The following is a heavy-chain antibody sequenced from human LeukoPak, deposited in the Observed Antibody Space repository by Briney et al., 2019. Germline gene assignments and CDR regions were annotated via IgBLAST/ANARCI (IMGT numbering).Heavy chain of an antibody. D-gene: IGHD1-26*01. CDR3: AVGYYFDY. V-gene: IGHV4-34*01. CDR2: INHSGST. CDR1: GGSFSGYY. J-gene: IGHJ4*02. Sequence: SETLSLTCAVYGGSFSGYYWSWIRQPPGKGLEWIGEINHSGSTNYNPSLRSRVTISVDTSKNQFSLKLSSVTAADTAVYYCAVGYYFDYWGQGTLVTVSS.